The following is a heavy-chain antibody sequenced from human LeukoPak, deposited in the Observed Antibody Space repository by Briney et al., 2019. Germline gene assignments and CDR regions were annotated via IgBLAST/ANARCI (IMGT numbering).Heavy chain of an antibody. D-gene: IGHD3-22*01. Sequence: GASVKVSCTASGYTFTSYGISWVRQAPGQGLEWMGWISAYNGNTNYAQKLQGRVTMTTDTSTSTAYMELRSLRSDDTAVYYCARTGSVSLSYDSSGYASYYYYYMDVWGKGTTVTVSS. CDR3: ARTGSVSLSYDSSGYASYYYYYMDV. CDR2: ISAYNGNT. V-gene: IGHV1-18*01. CDR1: GYTFTSYG. J-gene: IGHJ6*03.